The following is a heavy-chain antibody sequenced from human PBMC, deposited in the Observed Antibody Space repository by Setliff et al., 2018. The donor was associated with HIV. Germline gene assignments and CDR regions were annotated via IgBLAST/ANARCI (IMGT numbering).Heavy chain of an antibody. CDR2: IYTSGST. CDR1: GGSISSGSYY. J-gene: IGHJ4*02. CDR3: ARARPDYYGSVVGDY. V-gene: IGHV4-61*02. Sequence: SETLSLTCTVSGGSISSGSYYWSWIRQPAGKGLEWIGRIYTSGSTNYNPSPKSRVTISVDTSKNQFSLKLGSVTAADTAVYYCARARPDYYGSVVGDYWGQGTLVTVSS. D-gene: IGHD3-10*01.